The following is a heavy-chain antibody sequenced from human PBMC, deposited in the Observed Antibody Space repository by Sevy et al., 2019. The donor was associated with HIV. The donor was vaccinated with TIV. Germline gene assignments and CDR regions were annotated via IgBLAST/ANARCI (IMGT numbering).Heavy chain of an antibody. J-gene: IGHJ6*02. Sequence: GGSLILSCAASGFIVSSNHMNWVRQAPGKGLEWVSVIYSGGNTYYADSVKGRFTISRDNSKNTLYLQMNSLRAEDTAVYYCARDMRYGYYYGMDVWGQGTTVTVSS. V-gene: IGHV3-53*01. D-gene: IGHD2-2*01. CDR2: IYSGGNT. CDR1: GFIVSSNH. CDR3: ARDMRYGYYYGMDV.